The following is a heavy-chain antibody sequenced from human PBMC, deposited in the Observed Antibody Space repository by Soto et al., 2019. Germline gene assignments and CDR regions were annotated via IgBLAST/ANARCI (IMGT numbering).Heavy chain of an antibody. Sequence: QVQLVQSGAEVKKPGSSVKVSCKASGGTFSSYAISWVRQAPGQGLEWMGGIIPIFGTANYAQKFQGRVTIPADKSTGTAYMELSSLRSEDTAVYYCARGGGSYYADAFDIWGQGTMVTVSS. V-gene: IGHV1-69*06. J-gene: IGHJ3*02. CDR3: ARGGGSYYADAFDI. D-gene: IGHD1-26*01. CDR1: GGTFSSYA. CDR2: IIPIFGTA.